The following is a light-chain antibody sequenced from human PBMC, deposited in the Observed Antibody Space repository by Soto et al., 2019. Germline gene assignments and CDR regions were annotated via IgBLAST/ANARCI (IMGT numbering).Light chain of an antibody. CDR2: DVS. Sequence: QSVLTQPASVSGSPGQSITISCTGTSSDVGGYNYVSWFQQHPDKAPKLMIYDVSNRPSGVSNRFSGSKSGNTASLTISGLQAEDEADYYCSSYTSNNTPVVFGGGTQLTVL. J-gene: IGLJ2*01. V-gene: IGLV2-14*01. CDR1: SSDVGGYNY. CDR3: SSYTSNNTPVV.